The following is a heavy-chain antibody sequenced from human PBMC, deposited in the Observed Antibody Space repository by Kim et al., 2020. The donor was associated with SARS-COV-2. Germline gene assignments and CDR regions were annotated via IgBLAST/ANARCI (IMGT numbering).Heavy chain of an antibody. Sequence: ASVKVSCKASGYTFTGYYMHWVRQAPGQGLEWMGRINPNSGGTNYAQKFQGRVTMTRDTSISTAYMELSRLRSDDTAVYYCARDGFGGWFGHNWFDPWGQGTLVTVSS. CDR1: GYTFTGYY. CDR3: ARDGFGGWFGHNWFDP. CDR2: INPNSGGT. J-gene: IGHJ5*02. D-gene: IGHD3-10*01. V-gene: IGHV1-2*06.